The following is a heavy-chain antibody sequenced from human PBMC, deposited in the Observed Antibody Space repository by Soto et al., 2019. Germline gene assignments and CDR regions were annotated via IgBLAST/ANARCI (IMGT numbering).Heavy chain of an antibody. CDR2: INPSGGSS. CDR1: GYTFTSHY. V-gene: IGHV1-46*01. J-gene: IGHJ4*02. Sequence: QVQLMQSGAEVKKPGASVKVSCKASGYTFTSHYMHWVRQAPGQGPEWMGIINPSGGSSTYAQNFQGRVPITRDTSTSTVYMELSSLRSEDTAVYYCARDRAVNTETPPEPYFDSWGQGTLITVSS. CDR3: ARDRAVNTETPPEPYFDS. D-gene: IGHD4-4*01.